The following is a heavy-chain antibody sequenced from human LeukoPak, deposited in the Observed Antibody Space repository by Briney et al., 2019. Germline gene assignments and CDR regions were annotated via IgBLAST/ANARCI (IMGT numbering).Heavy chain of an antibody. Sequence: ASVKVSCKASGYTFTSYDINWVRQATGQGLEWMGWMNPNSGNTGYAQKFQGRVTMTRNTSISTAYMELSSLRSEDTAVYYCAGGGLGYCSGGSCYPMDYYYGMDVWGQGTTVTVSS. CDR2: MNPNSGNT. J-gene: IGHJ6*02. CDR3: AGGGLGYCSGGSCYPMDYYYGMDV. CDR1: GYTFTSYD. D-gene: IGHD2-15*01. V-gene: IGHV1-8*01.